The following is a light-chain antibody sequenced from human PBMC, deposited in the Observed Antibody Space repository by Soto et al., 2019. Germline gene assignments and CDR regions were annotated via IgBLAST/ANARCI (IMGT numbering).Light chain of an antibody. CDR2: GAS. CDR3: QQYGTSPFT. V-gene: IGKV3-20*01. J-gene: IGKJ3*01. CDR1: QGVSNS. Sequence: EVVLTQSPGTLSLSPGERATLSCRSSQGVSNSLAWYQQRPGQPPRLLIYGASSRLSAIPDRFSGSGSETEFTLTFDRLEPEDFAVYYCQQYGTSPFTFGPGTTVDIK.